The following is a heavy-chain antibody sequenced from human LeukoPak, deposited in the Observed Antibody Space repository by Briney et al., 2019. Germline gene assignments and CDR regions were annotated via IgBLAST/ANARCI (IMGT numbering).Heavy chain of an antibody. D-gene: IGHD3-10*01. Sequence: GGSLRLSCAASGFTFSSYGMHWVRQAPGKGLEWVAVISYDGSNKYYADSVKGRFTISRDNSKNTLYLQMNSLRAEDTAVYYCAKDHLWFGEFRSYYGMDVWGQGTTVTVSS. CDR3: AKDHLWFGEFRSYYGMDV. V-gene: IGHV3-30*18. CDR1: GFTFSSYG. CDR2: ISYDGSNK. J-gene: IGHJ6*02.